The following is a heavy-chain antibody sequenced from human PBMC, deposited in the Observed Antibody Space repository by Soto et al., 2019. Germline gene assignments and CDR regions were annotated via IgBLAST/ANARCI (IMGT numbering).Heavy chain of an antibody. CDR2: MFSRGES. J-gene: IGHJ4*02. CDR1: GFTVSSTY. V-gene: IGHV3-53*01. Sequence: EVQLVESGGGLLQPGGSLRLSCAASGFTVSSTYMSWVRQAPGKGLEWVSIMFSRGESFYADSVKGRFTISRDSSDNTVYLQMNSLKAEDTAVYYGARGGIGMVRTFEHWGQGTLVTVAS. D-gene: IGHD3-10*01. CDR3: ARGGIGMVRTFEH.